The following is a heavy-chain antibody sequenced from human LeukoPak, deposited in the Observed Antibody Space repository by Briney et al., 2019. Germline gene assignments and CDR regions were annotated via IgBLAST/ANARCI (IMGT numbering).Heavy chain of an antibody. Sequence: GESLKISCQVSGYRFTTYWVGWVRQMPGKGLEWMGIIFPGDSDTRYSPSFQGQVTISADKSISTAYLQWSSLKASDTAMYYCARPGSAAALYYFDYWGQGTLVTVSS. V-gene: IGHV5-51*01. CDR1: GYRFTTYW. CDR2: IFPGDSDT. D-gene: IGHD6-13*01. CDR3: ARPGSAAALYYFDY. J-gene: IGHJ4*02.